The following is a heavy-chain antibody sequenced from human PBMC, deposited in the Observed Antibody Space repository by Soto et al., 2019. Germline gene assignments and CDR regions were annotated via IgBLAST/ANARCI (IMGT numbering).Heavy chain of an antibody. CDR2: ISYDETNE. D-gene: IGHD3-22*01. V-gene: IGHV3-30-3*01. CDR3: SRAPFDSSGYFAY. CDR1: GLTFSRYS. Sequence: AGGSMRLSCAASGLTFSRYSMHWVRKAPGKGLEWVAAISYDETNESYADSVKGRFTISRDISKNTLFLQMNSLRPEDTAVYFCSRAPFDSSGYFAYWGQGALVTVSS. J-gene: IGHJ4*02.